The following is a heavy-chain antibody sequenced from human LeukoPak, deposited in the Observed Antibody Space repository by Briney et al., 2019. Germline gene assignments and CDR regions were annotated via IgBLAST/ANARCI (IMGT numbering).Heavy chain of an antibody. J-gene: IGHJ4*02. CDR2: INPSGGST. CDR3: ARGLGTTVTTGDDY. D-gene: IGHD4-17*01. V-gene: IGHV1-46*01. CDR1: GYTFTSYY. Sequence: ASVKVSCKASGYTFTSYYMHWVRQAPGQGLEWMGIINPSGGSTSYAQKLQGRVTMTTDTSTSTAYMELRSLRSDDTAVYYCARGLGTTVTTGDDYWGQGTLVTVSS.